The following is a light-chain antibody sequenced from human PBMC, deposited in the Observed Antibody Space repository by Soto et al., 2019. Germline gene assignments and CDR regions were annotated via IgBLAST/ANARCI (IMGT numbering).Light chain of an antibody. J-gene: IGLJ1*01. CDR3: SSYAGSTTFYV. CDR1: TSDVGTFGL. CDR2: EGS. V-gene: IGLV2-23*01. Sequence: QSALTQPASVSGSPGQSMTISCSGTTSDVGTFGLVSWFQQHPGKAPKLMIYEGSKRPAGVSKRFSGSKSGDTASLTISGLQAEDEADYYCSSYAGSTTFYVFGTGTKVTVL.